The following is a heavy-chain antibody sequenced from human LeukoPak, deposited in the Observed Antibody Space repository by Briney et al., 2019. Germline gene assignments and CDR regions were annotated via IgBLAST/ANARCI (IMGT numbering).Heavy chain of an antibody. D-gene: IGHD3-22*01. CDR3: VCYNSSGYSDYYFDY. J-gene: IGHJ4*02. V-gene: IGHV1-69*04. Sequence: GSSVKVSCKASGGTFSSYAITWVRQAPGQGLEWMGRIIPIIDMANCAQKFQGRVTITADTSTSTAFMELSSLRSDDAAVYYCVCYNSSGYSDYYFDYWGQGTLVTVSS. CDR2: IIPIIDMA. CDR1: GGTFSSYA.